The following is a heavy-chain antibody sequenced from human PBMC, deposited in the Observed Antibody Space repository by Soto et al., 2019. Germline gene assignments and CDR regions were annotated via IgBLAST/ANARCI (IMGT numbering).Heavy chain of an antibody. J-gene: IGHJ4*02. D-gene: IGHD1-7*01. Sequence: GGSLRLSCAASGFIFSDAWMSCVRQAPGKGLEWVGRISANYAGGTTDYTAPVKGRFTVSRDDSKKTVYPPMNSLKPEDTAVYYCTADVAMELWSPAGHWGQGTLVRVS. V-gene: IGHV3-15*01. CDR2: ISANYAGGTT. CDR1: GFIFSDAW. CDR3: TADVAMELWSPAGH.